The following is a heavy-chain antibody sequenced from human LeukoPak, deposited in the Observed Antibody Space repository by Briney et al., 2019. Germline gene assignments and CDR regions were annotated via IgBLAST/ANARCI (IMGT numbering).Heavy chain of an antibody. J-gene: IGHJ3*02. CDR1: GFSLINCD. CDR2: IHYDGSEN. Sequence: GGSLRLSCAPSGFSLINCDMHWVRQTPGKGLEWVAFIHYDGSENYYADSLKGRFTISRDNSKSTLYLQMNSLRGEDTAVYYCARNRVGFYYADAFDMWGQGTMVTVSS. V-gene: IGHV3-30*02. CDR3: ARNRVGFYYADAFDM. D-gene: IGHD5-24*01.